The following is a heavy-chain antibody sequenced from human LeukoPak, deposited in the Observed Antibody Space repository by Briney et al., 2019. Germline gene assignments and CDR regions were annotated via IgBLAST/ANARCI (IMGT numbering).Heavy chain of an antibody. Sequence: GGSLRLSCAASGFTFSSYSMNWVRQAPGKGLEWVSYISSSSSTIYYADSAKGRFTISRDNAKNSLYLQMNSLRDEDTAVYYCATGPGYSRAWYSGYWGQGTLVTASS. CDR2: ISSSSSTI. V-gene: IGHV3-48*02. CDR1: GFTFSSYS. CDR3: ATGPGYSRAWYSGY. J-gene: IGHJ4*02. D-gene: IGHD6-19*01.